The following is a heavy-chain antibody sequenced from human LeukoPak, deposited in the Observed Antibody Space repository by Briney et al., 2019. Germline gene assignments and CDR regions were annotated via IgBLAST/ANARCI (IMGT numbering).Heavy chain of an antibody. Sequence: RPGGSLRLSCAASGFTFSSYGMHWVRQAPGKGLEWVAFIRYDGSNKYYADSVKGRFTISRDNSKNTLYLQMNSLRAEDTAVYYCAKDSDYDILTGYENYFDYWGQGTLVTVSS. J-gene: IGHJ4*02. CDR1: GFTFSSYG. V-gene: IGHV3-30*02. D-gene: IGHD3-9*01. CDR2: IRYDGSNK. CDR3: AKDSDYDILTGYENYFDY.